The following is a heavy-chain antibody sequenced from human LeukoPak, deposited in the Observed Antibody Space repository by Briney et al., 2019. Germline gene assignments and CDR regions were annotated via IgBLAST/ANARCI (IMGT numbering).Heavy chain of an antibody. V-gene: IGHV3-23*01. CDR1: GFTFSSYA. Sequence: GGSLRLSCAASGFTFSSYAMSWVRQAPGKGLEWVSAISGSGGSTYYADSVKGRFTISRDNAKNSLYLQMNSLRAEDTALYYCARGGGNIFDYWGQGTLVTVSS. CDR2: ISGSGGST. CDR3: ARGGGNIFDY. J-gene: IGHJ4*02. D-gene: IGHD4-23*01.